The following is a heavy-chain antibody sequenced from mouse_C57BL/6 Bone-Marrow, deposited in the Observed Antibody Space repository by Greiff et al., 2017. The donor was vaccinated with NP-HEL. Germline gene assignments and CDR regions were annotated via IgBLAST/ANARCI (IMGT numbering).Heavy chain of an antibody. CDR2: ISSGGDYI. J-gene: IGHJ3*01. CDR3: TRDRGYDYGFAY. CDR1: GFTFSSYA. D-gene: IGHD2-4*01. V-gene: IGHV5-9-1*02. Sequence: EVKLMESGEGLVKPGGSLKLSCAASGFTFSSYAMSWVRQTPEKRLEWVAYISSGGDYIYYADTVKGRFTISRDNARNTLYLQMSSLKSEDTAMYYCTRDRGYDYGFAYWGQGTLVTVSA.